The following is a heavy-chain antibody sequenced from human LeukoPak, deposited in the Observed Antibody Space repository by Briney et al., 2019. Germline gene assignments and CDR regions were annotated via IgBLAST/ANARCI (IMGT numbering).Heavy chain of an antibody. CDR2: IYTSGST. V-gene: IGHV4-4*07. D-gene: IGHD3-22*01. CDR1: GGSISSYY. Sequence: PSETLPLTCTVSGGSISSYYWSWIRQPAGKGLEWIGRIYTSGSTNYNPSLKSRVTMSVDTSKNQFSLKLSSVTAADTAVYYCARGRGVKYYYDSSGYYLDYWGQGTLVTVSS. CDR3: ARGRGVKYYYDSSGYYLDY. J-gene: IGHJ4*02.